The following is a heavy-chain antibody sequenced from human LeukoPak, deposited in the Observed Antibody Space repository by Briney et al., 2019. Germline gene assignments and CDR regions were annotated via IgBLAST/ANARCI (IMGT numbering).Heavy chain of an antibody. Sequence: ASVTVSCKASAYTFITYDINWVRQAAGQGPEWMGWINPNSGNTGYAQKFQGRVHLTRNTSISTAYMELSSLNSDDTAIYYCVAAAQEDRGPLTGLQTGNWFDPWGQGTLVTVSS. CDR3: VAAAQEDRGPLTGLQTGNWFDP. V-gene: IGHV1-8*01. CDR1: AYTFITYD. CDR2: INPNSGNT. D-gene: IGHD3-9*01. J-gene: IGHJ5*02.